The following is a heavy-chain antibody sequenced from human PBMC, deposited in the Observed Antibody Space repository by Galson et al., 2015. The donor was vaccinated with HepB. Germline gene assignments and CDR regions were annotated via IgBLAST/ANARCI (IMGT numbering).Heavy chain of an antibody. V-gene: IGHV3-7*04. J-gene: IGHJ5*02. CDR1: GFTFSSYW. D-gene: IGHD5-24*01. CDR3: ARAVEMATIEYNWFDP. Sequence: SLRLSCAASGFTFSSYWMSWVRQAPGKGLEWVANIKQDGSGKYYVDSVKGRFTISRDNAKNSLYLQMNSLRAEDTAVYYCARAVEMATIEYNWFDPWGQGTLVTVSS. CDR2: IKQDGSGK.